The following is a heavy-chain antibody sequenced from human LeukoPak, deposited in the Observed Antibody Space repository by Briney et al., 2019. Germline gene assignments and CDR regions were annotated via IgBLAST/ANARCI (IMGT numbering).Heavy chain of an antibody. V-gene: IGHV3-30-3*01. CDR3: VRDGRTAAPGTVDY. CDR1: GFTFSDAW. Sequence: PGGSLRLSCAGSGFTFSDAWMSWARQAPGKGLEWVAVISSGGGHKFYGDSVKGRFTISRDDSKNTLYLQMDSLRVEDTAIYYCVRDGRTAAPGTVDYWGQGTLVTVSS. D-gene: IGHD6-13*01. CDR2: ISSGGGHK. J-gene: IGHJ4*02.